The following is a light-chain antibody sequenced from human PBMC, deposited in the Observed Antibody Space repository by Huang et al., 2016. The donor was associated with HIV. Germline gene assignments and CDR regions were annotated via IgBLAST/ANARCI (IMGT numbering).Light chain of an antibody. CDR2: DAS. V-gene: IGKV1-5*01. CDR3: QQYGAYPFT. Sequence: DIRMTQSPSTLSASVGDRVTITCRASQSISKWLAWFQQKPGDAPKLLIYDASTLESGVPSSFSGSGSGTSFTLTVARLQPEDFVTYYCQQYGAYPFTFGPGTKLEI. J-gene: IGKJ2*01. CDR1: QSISKW.